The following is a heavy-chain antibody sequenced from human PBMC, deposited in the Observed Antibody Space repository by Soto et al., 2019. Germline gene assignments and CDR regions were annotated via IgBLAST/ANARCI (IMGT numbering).Heavy chain of an antibody. V-gene: IGHV3-30*18. CDR1: GFTFSSYG. D-gene: IGHD1-26*01. J-gene: IGHJ4*02. Sequence: QVQLVESGGGVVQPGRSLRLSCADSGFTFSSYGMHWVRQAPGKGLEWVARISNDGSKKVYADSVKGRFTISRENSKGTMYLQVNSVRAADTAVFYCAKEEYRGSFFDSWGQGTLVTVSS. CDR2: ISNDGSKK. CDR3: AKEEYRGSFFDS.